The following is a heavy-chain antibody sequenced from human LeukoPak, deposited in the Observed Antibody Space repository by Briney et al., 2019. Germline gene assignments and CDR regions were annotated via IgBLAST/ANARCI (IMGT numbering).Heavy chain of an antibody. CDR2: IKSKTDGGTT. CDR1: GFTFTNAW. CDR3: TTVRGSSYQYFQR. V-gene: IGHV3-15*01. Sequence: GRSLRLSCASSGFTFTNAWMSWVRQAPGKGLEWVGRIKSKTDGGTTDYAAPVKGRFTISRDDSKTTLYLQMNSLKSEDTAVYYCTTVRGSSYQYFQRWGQGTLVTVSS. D-gene: IGHD6-13*01. J-gene: IGHJ1*01.